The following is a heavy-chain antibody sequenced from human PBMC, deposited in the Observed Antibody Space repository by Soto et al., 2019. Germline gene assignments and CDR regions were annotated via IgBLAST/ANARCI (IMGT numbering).Heavy chain of an antibody. V-gene: IGHV3-30*18. CDR2: ISYDGSNK. CDR1: GFTFSSYG. Sequence: QVQLVESGGGVVQPGRSLRLSCAASGFTFSSYGMHWVRQAPGKGLEWVAVISYDGSNKYYADSVKGRFTISRDNSKNTLYLQMNSLRAEDTAVYYCAKEGCSSTSCYYYYGMDVWGQGTTVTVSS. D-gene: IGHD2-2*01. CDR3: AKEGCSSTSCYYYYGMDV. J-gene: IGHJ6*02.